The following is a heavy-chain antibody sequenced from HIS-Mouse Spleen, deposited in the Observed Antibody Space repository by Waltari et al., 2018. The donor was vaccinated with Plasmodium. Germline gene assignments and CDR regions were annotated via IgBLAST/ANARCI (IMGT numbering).Heavy chain of an antibody. CDR1: GHYLTSSSYY. Sequence: LQLPASSPGLIKPSDTLSLTCTFSGHYLTSSSYYSGWFRQPPGKGLEWVGVIYYSGSTYYNPSLKSRVTISVDTSKNQFSLKLSSVTAADTAVYYCASLPRVEEVTTPFYYYYYGMDVWGQGTTVTVSS. CDR2: IYYSGST. CDR3: ASLPRVEEVTTPFYYYYYGMDV. D-gene: IGHD4-4*01. V-gene: IGHV4-39*01. J-gene: IGHJ6*02.